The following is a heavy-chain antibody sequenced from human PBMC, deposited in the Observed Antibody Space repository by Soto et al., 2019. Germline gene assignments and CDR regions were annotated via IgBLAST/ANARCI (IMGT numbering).Heavy chain of an antibody. CDR3: ASHLKYYYDSSGYTDPTNYFDY. Sequence: QVQLVQSGAEVKKPGSSVKVSCKASGGTFSSYAISWVRQAPGQGLEWMGGIIPIFGTANYAQKFQGRVTITADESTSTAYMELSSLRSEDTAVYYCASHLKYYYDSSGYTDPTNYFDYWGQGTLVTVSS. CDR1: GGTFSSYA. J-gene: IGHJ4*02. V-gene: IGHV1-69*12. CDR2: IIPIFGTA. D-gene: IGHD3-22*01.